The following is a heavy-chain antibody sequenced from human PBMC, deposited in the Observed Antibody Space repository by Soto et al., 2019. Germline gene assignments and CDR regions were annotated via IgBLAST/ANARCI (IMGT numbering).Heavy chain of an antibody. V-gene: IGHV3-33*01. D-gene: IGHD3-9*01. CDR2: IWYDGSNK. CDR1: GFTFSSYG. Sequence: GGSLRLSCAASGFTFSSYGMHWVRQAPGKGLEWVAVIWYDGSNKYYADSVKGRFTISRDKSTSTAYMELSSLRSEDTAVYYCARVTPHFDFYYFDYWGQGTLVTVSS. J-gene: IGHJ4*02. CDR3: ARVTPHFDFYYFDY.